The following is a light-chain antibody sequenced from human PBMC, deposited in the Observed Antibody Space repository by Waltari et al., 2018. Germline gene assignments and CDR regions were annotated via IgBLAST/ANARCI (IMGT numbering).Light chain of an antibody. Sequence: QSALTQPASVSGSPGQSITISCTGTSSDVGYYNYVAWYQQHPGKAPKLMIFEVSNRPSGVSTRFCGSKSGSTASLTISGLQSEDEAEYYCSSFTRSNSYVFGTGTEVIVL. CDR3: SSFTRSNSYV. CDR1: SSDVGYYNY. V-gene: IGLV2-14*01. CDR2: EVS. J-gene: IGLJ1*01.